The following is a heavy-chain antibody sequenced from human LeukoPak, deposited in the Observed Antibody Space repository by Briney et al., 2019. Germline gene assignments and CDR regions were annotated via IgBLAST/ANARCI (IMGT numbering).Heavy chain of an antibody. J-gene: IGHJ4*02. V-gene: IGHV3-7*01. CDR2: IKQDGSEN. CDR3: ASTIAAAGHGGRFLDY. Sequence: GGSLRLSCTASGFTFSRYWMSWVRQAPGKGLEWVANIKQDGSENYYVDSVKGRFTISRDNAKNSLYLQMNSLRAEDTALYYCASTIAAAGHGGRFLDYWGQGTLVTVSS. CDR1: GFTFSRYW. D-gene: IGHD6-13*01.